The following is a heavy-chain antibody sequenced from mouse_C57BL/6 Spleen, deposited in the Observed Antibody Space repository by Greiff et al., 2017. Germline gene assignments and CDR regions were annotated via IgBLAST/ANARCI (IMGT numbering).Heavy chain of an antibody. CDR2: IVPGSGST. CDR3: ARRDYVFWYVDV. Sequence: QVQLQQSGAELMKPGASVKLSCKATGYTFTGYWIEWVKQRPGHGLEWIGEIVPGSGSTNYNEKIKGKATFTTDTSSNTAYMQLSSLTTEDSAIYYCARRDYVFWYVDVWGTGTTVTVSS. J-gene: IGHJ1*03. CDR1: GYTFTGYW. D-gene: IGHD1-1*01. V-gene: IGHV1-9*01.